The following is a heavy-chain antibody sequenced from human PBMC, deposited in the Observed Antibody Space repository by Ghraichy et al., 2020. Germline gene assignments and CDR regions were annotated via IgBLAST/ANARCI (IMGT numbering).Heavy chain of an antibody. CDR1: GFTFSSYG. D-gene: IGHD6-13*01. Sequence: GESLNISCAASGFTFSSYGMHWVRQAPGKGLEWVAFIRYDGSNKYYADSVKGRFTISRDNSKNTLYLQMNSLRAEDTAVYYCAKDPAIEIWQQLVNEYFQHWGQGTLVTVSS. V-gene: IGHV3-30*02. J-gene: IGHJ1*01. CDR2: IRYDGSNK. CDR3: AKDPAIEIWQQLVNEYFQH.